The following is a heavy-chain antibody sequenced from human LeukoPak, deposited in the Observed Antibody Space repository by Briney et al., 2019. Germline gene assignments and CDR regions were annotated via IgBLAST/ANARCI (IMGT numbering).Heavy chain of an antibody. J-gene: IGHJ4*02. CDR3: AGDRKHSSGWYAYSEFDY. V-gene: IGHV1-18*01. Sequence: ASVKVSCKASGYTFTSYGISWVRQAPGQGLEWMGWISAYNGNTNYAQKLQGRVTVTTDTSTSTAYMELRSLRSDDTAVYYCAGDRKHSSGWYAYSEFDYWGQGTLVTVSS. CDR1: GYTFTSYG. CDR2: ISAYNGNT. D-gene: IGHD6-19*01.